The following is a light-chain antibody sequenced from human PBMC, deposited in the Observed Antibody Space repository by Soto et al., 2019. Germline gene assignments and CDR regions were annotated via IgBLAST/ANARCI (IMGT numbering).Light chain of an antibody. CDR1: ESISGS. CDR3: QQYNNYPRT. Sequence: DIEMTQSPSTLSASIGDGVTITCRASESISGSLAWYQQQPGKAPKLLIYDASNLESGVPSRFSGSGSGTEFTLAISCLQADDFATYYCQQYNNYPRTFGQGTKVEI. CDR2: DAS. V-gene: IGKV1-5*01. J-gene: IGKJ1*01.